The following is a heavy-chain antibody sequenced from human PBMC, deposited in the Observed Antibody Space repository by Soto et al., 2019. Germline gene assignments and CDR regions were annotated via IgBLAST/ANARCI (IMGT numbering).Heavy chain of an antibody. J-gene: IGHJ6*02. CDR1: GGTFSSYA. CDR3: ASMREYDSSGYYYYGMDV. Sequence: SVKVSCKASGGTFSSYAISWVRQAPGQGLEWMGGIIPIFGTANYAQKFQGRVTITADKSTSTAYMELSSLRSEDTAVYYCASMREYDSSGYYYYGMDVWGQGTTGTVSS. V-gene: IGHV1-69*06. CDR2: IIPIFGTA. D-gene: IGHD3-22*01.